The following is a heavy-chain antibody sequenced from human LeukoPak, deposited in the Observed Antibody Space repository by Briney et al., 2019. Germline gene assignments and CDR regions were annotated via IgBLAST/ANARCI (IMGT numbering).Heavy chain of an antibody. Sequence: ASVKVSCRASGYTFTSHYMDWVRQAPGQGLEWMGIINPSAGSTSYPQKFQGRVTMTRDTSTSTVYMELSSLRSEDTAVYYCAAPGASGFVGNFWSGPLDFWGQGTLVTVSS. J-gene: IGHJ4*02. CDR3: AAPGASGFVGNFWSGPLDF. CDR2: INPSAGST. CDR1: GYTFTSHY. V-gene: IGHV1-46*01. D-gene: IGHD3-3*01.